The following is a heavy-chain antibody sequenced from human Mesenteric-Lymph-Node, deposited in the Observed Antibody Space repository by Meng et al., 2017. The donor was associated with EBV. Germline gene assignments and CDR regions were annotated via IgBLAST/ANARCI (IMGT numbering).Heavy chain of an antibody. CDR2: IHYTETN. CDR3: ARHGYSNYLNWFDS. Sequence: EPGPGLVNPPETLSLTCTAPGGSISNGNYYWGWIRQPSGKGLEWIGSIHYTETNYRSPSLKSRVTIFVDTSKNQLSLKLTSVTAADTAVYYCARHGYSNYLNWFDSWGQGTLVTVSS. J-gene: IGHJ5*01. CDR1: GGSISNGNYY. D-gene: IGHD4-11*01. V-gene: IGHV4-39*01.